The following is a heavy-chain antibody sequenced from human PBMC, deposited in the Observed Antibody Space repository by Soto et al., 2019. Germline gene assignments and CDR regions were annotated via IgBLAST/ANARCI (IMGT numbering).Heavy chain of an antibody. CDR3: ARGVTVTGWGLLDP. Sequence: EVKLLESGGGLVPPWGSLRLTCAASGFTLNSYALSWVRQAPGKGLEWISTIRGSGDRTYYADSVKGRFTVSRDNSKGTLSLQMDSLSAAGSDVYYCARGVTVTGWGLLDPWGQGTLVTVSS. V-gene: IGHV3-23*01. CDR1: GFTLNSYA. CDR2: IRGSGDRT. D-gene: IGHD6-19*01. J-gene: IGHJ5*02.